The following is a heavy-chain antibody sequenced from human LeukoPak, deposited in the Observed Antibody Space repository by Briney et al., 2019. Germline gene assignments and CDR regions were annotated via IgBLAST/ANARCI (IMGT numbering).Heavy chain of an antibody. V-gene: IGHV5-51*01. CDR2: IYPGDSDT. CDR3: ARRSYDILPGYNWFDP. Sequence: AESLKISFKGSGYSFTSYWIVWVRQMPGESLEWVGIIYPGDSDTRYSTSFQGQVTISADKSISTAYLQWSSLKASDTAMYYCARRSYDILPGYNWFDPWGQGTLVTVSS. D-gene: IGHD3-9*01. J-gene: IGHJ5*02. CDR1: GYSFTSYW.